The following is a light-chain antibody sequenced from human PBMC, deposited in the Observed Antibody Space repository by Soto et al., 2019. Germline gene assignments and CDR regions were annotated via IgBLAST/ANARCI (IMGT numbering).Light chain of an antibody. J-gene: IGKJ2*01. CDR2: DVS. CDR1: QSVSSF. V-gene: IGKV3-11*01. Sequence: EIVLTQSPVALSLSPGHRATLSCRPSQSVSSFLAWYQQKPGQPPRLLIYDVSNRAAGIPARFSGSGSGTDFTPAIRSLEPDDFAVYYCQQRTDWPPVYTFGQGTKLEI. CDR3: QQRTDWPPVYT.